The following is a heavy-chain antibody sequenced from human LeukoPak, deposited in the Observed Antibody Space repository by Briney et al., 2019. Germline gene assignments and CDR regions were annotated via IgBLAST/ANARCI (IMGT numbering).Heavy chain of an antibody. V-gene: IGHV4-39*01. Sequence: SETLSLTCTVSGGSISSSSYYWGWLRQPPGMGLEWIGSIYYSGNTYYNASLKSQVSISIDTSKNQFSLRLTSVTAADTAVYYCARQTGSGLFILPGGQGTLVTVSS. CDR1: GGSISSSSYY. J-gene: IGHJ4*02. CDR2: IYYSGNT. D-gene: IGHD3/OR15-3a*01. CDR3: ARQTGSGLFILP.